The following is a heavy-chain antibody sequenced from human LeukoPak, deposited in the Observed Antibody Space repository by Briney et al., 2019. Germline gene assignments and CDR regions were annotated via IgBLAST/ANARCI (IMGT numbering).Heavy chain of an antibody. CDR1: GFTFSSHA. D-gene: IGHD6-6*01. CDR3: ARSRVVYSSSSGRSGYMDV. J-gene: IGHJ6*03. CDR2: ISYAGSNK. Sequence: GGSLRLSCAASGFTFSSHAMHWVRQAPGKGLEWVAGISYAGSNKYYADSVKGRFTTSRDNSKNTLYLQMNSLRAEDTAVYYCARSRVVYSSSSGRSGYMDVWGKGTTVTVSS. V-gene: IGHV3-30*01.